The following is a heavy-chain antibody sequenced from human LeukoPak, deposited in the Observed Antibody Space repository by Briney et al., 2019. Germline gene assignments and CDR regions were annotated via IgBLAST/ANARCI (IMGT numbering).Heavy chain of an antibody. J-gene: IGHJ4*02. Sequence: GASVKVSCKASGDTFTNCGYNWVRQAPGQGLEWMGWISAYNGDTNYAQKFQGRLTMTTDTSARIAYMELRSLRSDDTAVYFCAREGSCSGGSCRLDYWGQGTLVTVSS. CDR1: GDTFTNCG. V-gene: IGHV1-18*01. D-gene: IGHD2-15*01. CDR2: ISAYNGDT. CDR3: AREGSCSGGSCRLDY.